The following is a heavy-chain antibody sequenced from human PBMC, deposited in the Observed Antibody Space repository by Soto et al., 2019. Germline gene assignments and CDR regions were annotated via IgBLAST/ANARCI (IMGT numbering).Heavy chain of an antibody. CDR3: TSKFGQLLADAFDI. V-gene: IGHV4-4*03. CDR1: GDSISRGYW. J-gene: IGHJ3*02. D-gene: IGHD3-10*01. CDR2: VYHSGST. Sequence: VQLQEWGPGLVKPPGTLSLTCAASGDSISRGYWWGWVGQFPGRGLKWIGEVYHSGSTIYSPSLQSRVTLSVDKSKNEFSLKMSSVTAADTAVYYCTSKFGQLLADAFDIWGQGTMVTVSS.